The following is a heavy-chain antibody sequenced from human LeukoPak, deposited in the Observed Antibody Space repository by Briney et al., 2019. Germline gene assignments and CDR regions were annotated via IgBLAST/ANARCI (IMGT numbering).Heavy chain of an antibody. CDR3: ARVRISRSRYNWNYVWFDP. V-gene: IGHV1-8*01. J-gene: IGHJ5*02. CDR1: GYTFTSYD. Sequence: VASVKVSCKASGYTFTSYDINWVRQATGQGLEWMGWMNPNSGNTGYAQKFQGRVTMTRNTSISTAYMELSSLRSEDTAVYYCARVRISRSRYNWNYVWFDPWGQETLVTVSS. CDR2: MNPNSGNT. D-gene: IGHD1-7*01.